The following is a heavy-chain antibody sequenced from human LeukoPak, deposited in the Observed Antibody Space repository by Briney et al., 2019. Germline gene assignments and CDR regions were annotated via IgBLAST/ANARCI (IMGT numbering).Heavy chain of an antibody. Sequence: PSETLSLTCTVSGGSISSYYWSWIRQPPGKGLEWIGYTYYSGSTNYNPSLKSRVTISVDTSKNQFSLKLSSVTAADTAVYYCARANCSSTSCKFDYWGQGTLVTVSS. D-gene: IGHD2-2*01. CDR1: GGSISSYY. J-gene: IGHJ4*02. CDR2: TYYSGST. V-gene: IGHV4-59*01. CDR3: ARANCSSTSCKFDY.